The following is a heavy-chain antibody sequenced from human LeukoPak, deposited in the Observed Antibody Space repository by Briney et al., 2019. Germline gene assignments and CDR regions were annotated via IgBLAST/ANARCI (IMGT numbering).Heavy chain of an antibody. D-gene: IGHD1-26*01. V-gene: IGHV3-53*04. J-gene: IGHJ6*02. CDR3: ARELYSGYNYYGMDV. CDR1: GFTFSSYA. CDR2: IYSGGST. Sequence: GGSLRLSCAASGFTFSSYAMSWVRQAPGKGLEWVSVIYSGGSTYYADSVKGRFTISRHNSKNTLYLQMNSLRAEDTAVYYCARELYSGYNYYGMDVWGQGNTVTVSS.